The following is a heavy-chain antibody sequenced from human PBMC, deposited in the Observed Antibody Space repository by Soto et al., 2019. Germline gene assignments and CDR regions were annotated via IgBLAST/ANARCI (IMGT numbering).Heavy chain of an antibody. CDR1: GFTFSSYG. J-gene: IGHJ6*02. CDR2: IWYDGSNK. Sequence: QVQLVESGGGVVQPGRSLRLSCAASGFTFSSYGMHWVRQAPGKGLEWVAVIWYDGSNKYYADSVKGRFTISRDNSKNTLYLQMNSLRAEDTAVYYCARDQGIAADKRKKRDYGMDVWGQGTTVTVSS. D-gene: IGHD6-13*01. CDR3: ARDQGIAADKRKKRDYGMDV. V-gene: IGHV3-33*01.